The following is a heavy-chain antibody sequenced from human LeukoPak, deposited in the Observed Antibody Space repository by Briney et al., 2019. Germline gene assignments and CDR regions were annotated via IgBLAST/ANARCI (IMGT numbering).Heavy chain of an antibody. D-gene: IGHD3-22*01. J-gene: IGHJ4*02. CDR1: EFDFSFYW. CDR3: ARDGSRYYDSSGYSVH. CDR2: ISGSGGST. V-gene: IGHV3-23*01. Sequence: GGSLRLSCAASEFDFSFYWMTWVRQAPGKGLEWVSAISGSGGSTYYADSVKGRFTISRDNSKNTLYLQMNSLRAEDTAVYFCARDGSRYYDSSGYSVHWGQGALVTVSS.